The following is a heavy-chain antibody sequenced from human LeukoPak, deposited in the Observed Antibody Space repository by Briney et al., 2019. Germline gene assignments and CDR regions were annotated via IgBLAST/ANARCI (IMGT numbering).Heavy chain of an antibody. CDR3: ARDSAAGIGY. CDR1: GFTVSSNY. J-gene: IGHJ4*02. D-gene: IGHD6-13*01. Sequence: GGSLRLSCAASGFTVSSNYMSWVRQAPGKGLEWVSVIYSGGSTYYADSVKGRFTTSRHNSKNTLYLQMNSLRAEDTAVYYCARDSAAGIGYWGQGTLVTVSS. V-gene: IGHV3-53*04. CDR2: IYSGGST.